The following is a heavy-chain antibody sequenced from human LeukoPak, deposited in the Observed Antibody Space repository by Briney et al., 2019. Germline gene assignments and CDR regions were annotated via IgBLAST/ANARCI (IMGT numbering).Heavy chain of an antibody. CDR3: TRDEDSIFDY. V-gene: IGHV4-4*07. J-gene: IGHJ4*02. CDR1: GGSISSYY. CDR2: VYTSGST. D-gene: IGHD3-22*01. Sequence: SETLSLTCTVSGGSISSYYWSWIRQPAGKGLEWIGRVYTSGSTNYNPSLKSRVTMSVDTSKNQFSLKLISVTAADTAVYYCTRDEDSIFDYWGQGTLVTVSS.